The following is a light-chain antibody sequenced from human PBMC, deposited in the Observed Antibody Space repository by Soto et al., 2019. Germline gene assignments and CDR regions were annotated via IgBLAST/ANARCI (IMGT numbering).Light chain of an antibody. CDR1: QSVSSN. Sequence: EIVMTQSPATLSVSPGERATLSCRASQSVSSNLAWYQQKPGQAPRLLIYGASTRATGIPARFSGSGSGTEFTLTISSLQSEDFAFYHCQQYNNWPQTFGQRTKREIK. V-gene: IGKV3D-15*01. CDR3: QQYNNWPQT. J-gene: IGKJ2*01. CDR2: GAS.